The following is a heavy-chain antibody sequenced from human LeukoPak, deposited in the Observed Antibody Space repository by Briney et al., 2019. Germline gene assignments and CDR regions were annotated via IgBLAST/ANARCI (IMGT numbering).Heavy chain of an antibody. CDR1: GGTFSSYA. Sequence: SCKASGGTFSSYAISWFRQAPRKRLEWVAFIRYDASNKYYVDSVKGRFTISRDNSKNTPYLQMNSLRAEDTAVYYCAKMKEGDYLDQGTLVTVSS. J-gene: IGHJ4*02. V-gene: IGHV3-30*02. CDR2: IRYDASNK. CDR3: AKMKEGDY.